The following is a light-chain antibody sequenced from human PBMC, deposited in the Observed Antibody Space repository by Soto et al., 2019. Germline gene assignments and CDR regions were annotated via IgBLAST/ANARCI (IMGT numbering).Light chain of an antibody. J-gene: IGKJ4*01. V-gene: IGKV3-15*01. CDR1: QSVSSN. CDR3: QQYNNWPPLT. Sequence: ERIMTQSPATLSLSPVDIATLSCRASQSVSSNLAWYQQKPGQAPRLLIYGVSTRATGIPARFSGSGSETKFTLTISSLPSEDFAVYYCQQYNNWPPLTFGGGTKVDIK. CDR2: GVS.